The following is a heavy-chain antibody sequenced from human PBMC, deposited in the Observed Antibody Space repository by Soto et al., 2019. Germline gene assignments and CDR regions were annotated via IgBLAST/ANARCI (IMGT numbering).Heavy chain of an antibody. CDR3: ARGPFITIKAGPFDY. V-gene: IGHV4-4*07. Sequence: KPSETLSLTCTVSGGSISSYYWSWIRQPAGKGLEWIGRIYTSGSTNYNPSLKSRVTMSVDTSKNQFSLKLSSVTAADTAVYYCARGPFITIKAGPFDYWGQGTLVTVSS. J-gene: IGHJ4*02. CDR1: GGSISSYY. D-gene: IGHD3-10*01. CDR2: IYTSGST.